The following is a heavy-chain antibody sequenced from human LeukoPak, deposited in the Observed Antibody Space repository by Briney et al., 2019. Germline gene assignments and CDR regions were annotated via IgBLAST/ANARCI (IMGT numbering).Heavy chain of an antibody. CDR2: IYYRGST. J-gene: IGHJ3*02. V-gene: IGHV4-59*08. CDR3: ARRPNLTYYYGSGSYTAYAFDI. Sequence: SETLSLTCTVSGGSNSSYYWSWIRQPPGKGLEWIGYIYYRGSTNYNPSLKSRVTISVDTSKNQFSLKLSSVTAADTAVYYCARRPNLTYYYGSGSYTAYAFDIWGQGTMVTVSS. D-gene: IGHD3-10*01. CDR1: GGSNSSYY.